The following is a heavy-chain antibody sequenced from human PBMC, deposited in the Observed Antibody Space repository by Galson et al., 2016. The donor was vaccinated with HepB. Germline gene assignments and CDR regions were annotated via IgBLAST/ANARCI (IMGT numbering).Heavy chain of an antibody. V-gene: IGHV3-53*04. CDR1: GFTVSSNY. CDR2: IYSGDRT. Sequence: SLRLSCAASGFTVSSNYMTWVRQAPGKGLEWVSSIYSGDRTYYADSVKGRFTNSRHNSKNTLYLQMNSLRTEDTAVYYCVRSAYSGSYFDYWGQGTLVTVSS. D-gene: IGHD1-26*01. J-gene: IGHJ4*02. CDR3: VRSAYSGSYFDY.